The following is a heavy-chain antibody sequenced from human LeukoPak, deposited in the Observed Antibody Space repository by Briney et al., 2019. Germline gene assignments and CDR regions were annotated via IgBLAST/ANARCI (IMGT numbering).Heavy chain of an antibody. D-gene: IGHD3-22*01. CDR2: ISWNSGSI. CDR1: GFTFDDYA. V-gene: IGHV3-9*01. Sequence: GGSLRLSCAASGFTFDDYAMHWVRQAPGKGLEWVSGISWNSGSIGYADSVKGRFTISRDNAKNSLYLQMNSLRAEDTAVYYCAKDPQYYYDSSGYLWGQGTMVTVSS. J-gene: IGHJ3*01. CDR3: AKDPQYYYDSSGYL.